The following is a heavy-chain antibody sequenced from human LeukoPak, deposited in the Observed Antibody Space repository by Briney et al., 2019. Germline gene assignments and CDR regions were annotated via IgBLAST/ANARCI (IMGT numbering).Heavy chain of an antibody. J-gene: IGHJ5*02. Sequence: SVKVSCKPSGGTFNNSAISWVRQAPGQGLEWLGGIMPLFGTAGYAQKFQGRVTITKDESTRTVYLELTSLTSDDTGVYYCARDVHGDYGSGWFDPWGQGTLVSVSS. CDR1: GGTFNNSA. CDR3: ARDVHGDYGSGWFDP. D-gene: IGHD4-17*01. CDR2: IMPLFGTA. V-gene: IGHV1-69*05.